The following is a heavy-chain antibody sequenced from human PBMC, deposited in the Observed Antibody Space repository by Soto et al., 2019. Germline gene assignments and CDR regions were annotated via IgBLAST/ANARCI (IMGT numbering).Heavy chain of an antibody. CDR2: ISSSSSTI. Sequence: GGSLSLSCAASGFPFSSYSMNWVRQAPGKGLEWVSYISSSSSTIYYADSVKGRFTISRDNAKNSLYLQMNSLRDEDTAVYYCAREDCSGGSCYSDPSSVYYYYGMDVWGQGTTVTVSS. CDR1: GFPFSSYS. CDR3: AREDCSGGSCYSDPSSVYYYYGMDV. V-gene: IGHV3-48*02. D-gene: IGHD2-15*01. J-gene: IGHJ6*02.